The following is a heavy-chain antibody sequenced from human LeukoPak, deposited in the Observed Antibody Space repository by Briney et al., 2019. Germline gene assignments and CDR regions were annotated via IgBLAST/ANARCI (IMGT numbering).Heavy chain of an antibody. V-gene: IGHV3-48*01. CDR1: GFTFSHYS. D-gene: IGHD2-2*01. J-gene: IGHJ4*02. CDR2: IGISSGNT. CDR3: ARDTKYAFDN. Sequence: GSLRLSCAASGFTFSHYSMNWVRQAPGKGLEWISYIGISSGNTKYADSVKGRFTISGDKAKNSVYLQMNSLRVEDTAVYYCARDTKYAFDNWGQGTLVTVSS.